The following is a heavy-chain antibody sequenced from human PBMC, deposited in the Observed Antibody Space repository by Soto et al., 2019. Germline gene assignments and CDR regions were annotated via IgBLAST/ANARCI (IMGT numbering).Heavy chain of an antibody. V-gene: IGHV4-34*01. Sequence: QVQLQQWGAGLLKPSETLSLTCAVYGGSFSGYYWSWIRQPPGKGLEWIGELNHSGSTNYNPSLKSRVTISVDTSKNQFSLKLSSVTAADTAVYYCARGSGGIQLWSSFDYWGQGTLVTVSS. CDR1: GGSFSGYY. CDR3: ARGSGGIQLWSSFDY. CDR2: LNHSGST. D-gene: IGHD5-18*01. J-gene: IGHJ4*02.